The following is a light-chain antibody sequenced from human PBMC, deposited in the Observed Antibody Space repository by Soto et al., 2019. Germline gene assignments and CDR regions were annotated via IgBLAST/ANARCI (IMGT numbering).Light chain of an antibody. CDR1: QSVSRY. Sequence: EIVLTQSPATLSLSPGERATLSCRASQSVSRYLAWYQQKPGQAPRLLIYDASNRATGIPARFSGSGSGTDFTLTISSLEPEDFAVYYCQQRSNWLTWTFGQGTTVEIK. CDR2: DAS. J-gene: IGKJ1*01. V-gene: IGKV3-11*01. CDR3: QQRSNWLTWT.